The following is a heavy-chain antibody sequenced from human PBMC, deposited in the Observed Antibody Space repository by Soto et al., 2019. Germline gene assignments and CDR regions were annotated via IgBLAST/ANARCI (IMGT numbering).Heavy chain of an antibody. J-gene: IGHJ6*02. CDR2: TKQGGSEK. Sequence: GGSLRLSCAASGFTLSINWMSWVRQAQGKGREWVANTKQGGSEKYYVYSVKGRVTIYRDNAKNSLYLQMNSLRAEDTAVYYCARDCSYSCIVGATGAFYYYYYGMDVWGQGTAVTVSS. V-gene: IGHV3-7*01. CDR1: GFTLSINW. D-gene: IGHD1-26*01. CDR3: ARDCSYSCIVGATGAFYYYYYGMDV.